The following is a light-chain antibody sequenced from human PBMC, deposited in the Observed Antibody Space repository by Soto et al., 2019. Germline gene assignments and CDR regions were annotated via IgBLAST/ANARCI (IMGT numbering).Light chain of an antibody. CDR2: GAS. CDR3: QHCRCKTCS. CDR1: QSVGTW. J-gene: IGKJ4*01. V-gene: IGKV1-5*01. Sequence: DIQMTQSPSTLSASVGGRVTITCRASQSVGTWVAWYQQKPGKAPRRLIYGASNLESGVPARFSGSGSGTDFTLTITTLEPDDVGTYYCQHCRCKTCSFGAGTKV.